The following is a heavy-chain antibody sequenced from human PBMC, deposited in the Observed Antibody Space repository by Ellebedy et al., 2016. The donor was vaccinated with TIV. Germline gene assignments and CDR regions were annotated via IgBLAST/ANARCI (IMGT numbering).Heavy chain of an antibody. D-gene: IGHD3-10*01. CDR3: ARWGITMVRGARFLDY. CDR1: GGSISSGGYY. CDR2: IYYSGST. V-gene: IGHV4-31*03. Sequence: SETLSLTCTVSGGSISSGGYYWSWIRQHPGKGLEWIGYIYYSGSTYYNPSLKSRVTISVDTSKNQFSLKLSSVTAADTAVYYCARWGITMVRGARFLDYWGQGTLVTVSS. J-gene: IGHJ4*02.